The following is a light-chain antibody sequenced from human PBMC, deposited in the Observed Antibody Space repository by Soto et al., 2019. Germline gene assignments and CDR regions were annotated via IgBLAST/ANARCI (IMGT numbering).Light chain of an antibody. CDR3: ATWDDRLNGYV. Sequence: QSVLTQPPSASGTPGQRVTISCSGSNSNIGSNTVTWYQQLPGTAPILLIYSNNQRSSGVPDRFSGSRSRTSGSLAISGLHSDDEADYYCATWDDRLNGYVFGSGTTLTVL. V-gene: IGLV1-44*01. CDR1: NSNIGSNT. J-gene: IGLJ1*01. CDR2: SNN.